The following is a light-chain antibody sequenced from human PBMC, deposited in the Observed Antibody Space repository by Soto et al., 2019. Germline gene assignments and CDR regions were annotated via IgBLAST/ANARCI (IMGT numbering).Light chain of an antibody. J-gene: IGLJ1*01. CDR2: SNN. CDR3: ATWDDRLNGYV. Sequence: QSVLTQPPSASGTPGQRVTLSCSGSSSNIGSNTVHWYQQLPGTAPKLLIYSNNQRPSGVPDRFSGSRSGTSASLAISGLQSKDEADYYCATWDDRLNGYVFGTGTKVTVL. V-gene: IGLV1-44*01. CDR1: SSNIGSNT.